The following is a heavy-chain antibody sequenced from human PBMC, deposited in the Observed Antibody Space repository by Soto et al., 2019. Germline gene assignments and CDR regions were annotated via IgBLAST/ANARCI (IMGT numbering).Heavy chain of an antibody. D-gene: IGHD1-26*01. CDR3: GRGRSGQIVIFS. CDR1: GYTFTRHY. J-gene: IGHJ5*02. Sequence: ASVKVSYKPSGYTFTRHYIHWVRQAPQQGPEWMGEIGPESGATRYAQKFRGRVTMTMDTSITKVYLELKNLSPDDTAVYYCGRGRSGQIVIFSWGQGTPVTVSS. V-gene: IGHV1-2*02. CDR2: IGPESGAT.